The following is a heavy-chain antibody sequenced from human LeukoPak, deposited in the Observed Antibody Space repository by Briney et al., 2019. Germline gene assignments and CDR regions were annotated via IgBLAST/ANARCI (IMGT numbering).Heavy chain of an antibody. J-gene: IGHJ3*02. Sequence: ASVNDSCMVSGYTLTELSMHWVRQAPGKGLEWMGGLDPEDGETIYAQKFQGRVTMTEDTSTDTAYMELSSLRSEDTAVYYCATCSSISCYRRNAFDIWGQGTMVAVSS. D-gene: IGHD2-2*01. V-gene: IGHV1-24*01. CDR3: ATCSSISCYRRNAFDI. CDR2: LDPEDGET. CDR1: GYTLTELS.